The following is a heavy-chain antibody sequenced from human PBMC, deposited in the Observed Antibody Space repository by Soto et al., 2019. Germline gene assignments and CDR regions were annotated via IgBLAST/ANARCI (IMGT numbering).Heavy chain of an antibody. CDR1: GYTFTSYG. Sequence: VKVSCKASGYTFTSYGISWLLQAPGQGLEWMGWISAYNGNTNYAQKLQGRVTMTTDTSTSTAYMELRSLRSDDTAVYYCARDNLIVVVTAHFDYWGQGTLVTVSS. CDR3: ARDNLIVVVTAHFDY. J-gene: IGHJ4*02. D-gene: IGHD2-21*02. V-gene: IGHV1-18*01. CDR2: ISAYNGNT.